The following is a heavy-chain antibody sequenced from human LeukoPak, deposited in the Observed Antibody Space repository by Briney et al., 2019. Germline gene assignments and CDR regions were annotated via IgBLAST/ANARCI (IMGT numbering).Heavy chain of an antibody. V-gene: IGHV1-69*05. CDR1: GGTFSSYA. D-gene: IGHD6-6*01. CDR3: ASSGSSSSGLSFYYYYYMDV. Sequence: ASVKVSCKASGGTFSSYAISWVRQAPGQGLERMGGIIPIFGTANYAQKFQGRVTITTDESTSTAYMELSSLRSEDTAVYYCASSGSSSSGLSFYYYYYMDVWGRGTTVTVSS. CDR2: IIPIFGTA. J-gene: IGHJ6*03.